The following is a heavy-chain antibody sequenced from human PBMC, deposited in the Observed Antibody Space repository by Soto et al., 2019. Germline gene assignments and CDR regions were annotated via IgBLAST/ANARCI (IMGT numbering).Heavy chain of an antibody. V-gene: IGHV3-11*01. CDR2: SGSGGYTF. Sequence: GESRSLSCSAAESRYDENFIRWIRPAPGKGLEWISYSGSGGYTFYSADSVKGRFTMSRDSAEKSVYLQMNSLRAEDSAVYYCATGVPPAAKWGYYPYGIDGWGQGTKVTVSS. CDR1: ESRYDENF. D-gene: IGHD2-2*01. J-gene: IGHJ6*02. CDR3: ATGVPPAAKWGYYPYGIDG.